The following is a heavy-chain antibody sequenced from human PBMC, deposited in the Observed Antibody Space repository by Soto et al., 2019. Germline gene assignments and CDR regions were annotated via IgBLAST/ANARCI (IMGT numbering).Heavy chain of an antibody. CDR2: ISAYNGKT. CDR3: ARAEITMIRGVIIIDGFEM. Sequence: QVQLVQSGPEVQKPGASVNVSCKASGYTFTNYGITWVRQAPGQELEWMGWISAYNGKTNYAQKLQGRVSMTTDTSTSTAYMELRSLRSDDTAVYYCARAEITMIRGVIIIDGFEMWGQGTVVTVS. D-gene: IGHD3-10*01. V-gene: IGHV1-18*01. CDR1: GYTFTNYG. J-gene: IGHJ3*02.